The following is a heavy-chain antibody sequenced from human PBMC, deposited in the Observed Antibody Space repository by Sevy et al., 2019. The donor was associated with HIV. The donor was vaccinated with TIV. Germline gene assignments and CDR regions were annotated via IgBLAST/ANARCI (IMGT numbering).Heavy chain of an antibody. J-gene: IGHJ5*02. CDR3: ARYCTRTSPHNWFDP. D-gene: IGHD2-2*01. V-gene: IGHV4-30-4*01. Sequence: SETLSLTCSVSGGSISSGDYYWTWMRQSPGKGPEWIGYIYYSGITYYNPSLKSRVIISIDTVKNQFSLKLSSVTAADTAVYYCARYCTRTSPHNWFDPWGQGTLVTVSS. CDR1: GGSISSGDYY. CDR2: IYYSGIT.